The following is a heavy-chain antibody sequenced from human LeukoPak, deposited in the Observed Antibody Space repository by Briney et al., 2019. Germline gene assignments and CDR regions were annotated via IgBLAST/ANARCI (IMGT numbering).Heavy chain of an antibody. Sequence: PSETLSLTCAVYGGSFSGYYWSWIHQPPGKGLEWIGEINHSGSTNYNPSLKSRVTISVDTSKNQFSLKLSSVTAADTAVYYCGARYYDSMGYFYGMDVWGQGTTVTVSS. V-gene: IGHV4-34*01. J-gene: IGHJ6*02. CDR3: GARYYDSMGYFYGMDV. D-gene: IGHD3-22*01. CDR1: GGSFSGYY. CDR2: INHSGST.